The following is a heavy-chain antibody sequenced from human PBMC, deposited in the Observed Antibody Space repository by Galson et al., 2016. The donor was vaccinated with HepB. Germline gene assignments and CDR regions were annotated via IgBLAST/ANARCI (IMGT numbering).Heavy chain of an antibody. J-gene: IGHJ6*02. Sequence: SLRLSCAASAFTFSNYGMRWVRQAPGKELEWVAVIWYDGKNKFYADSVKGRFTISRDNSKNTLYLQMNSLRAEDTAVYYCARDGAGFEVYGMDVWGQGTTVTVSS. CDR2: IWYDGKNK. CDR1: AFTFSNYG. CDR3: ARDGAGFEVYGMDV. D-gene: IGHD3-10*01. V-gene: IGHV3-33*01.